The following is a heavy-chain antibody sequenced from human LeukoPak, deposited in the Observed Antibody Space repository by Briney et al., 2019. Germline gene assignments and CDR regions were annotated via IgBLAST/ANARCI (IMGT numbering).Heavy chain of an antibody. J-gene: IGHJ5*02. V-gene: IGHV3-30*04. CDR3: ARDSRALWFGELLKNNWFDP. CDR1: GFTFSSYA. Sequence: PGGSLRLSCAASGFTFSSYAMHWVRQAPGKGLEWVAVISYDGSNKYYADSVKGRFTISRDNSKNTLYLQMNSLRAEDTAVYYCARDSRALWFGELLKNNWFDPWGQGTLVTVSS. D-gene: IGHD3-10*01. CDR2: ISYDGSNK.